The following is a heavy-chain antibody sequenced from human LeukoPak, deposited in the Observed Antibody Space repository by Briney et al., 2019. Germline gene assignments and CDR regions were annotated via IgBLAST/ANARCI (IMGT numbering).Heavy chain of an antibody. V-gene: IGHV1-69*01. CDR1: GGTFSSYA. Sequence: ASVKVSCKASGGTFSSYAISWVRQAPGQGLEWMGGIIPIFGTANYAQKFQGRVTITADESTSTAYMELSSLRSEDTAVYYCARGLIYDFWSGYYYWGQGTLVTVSS. CDR3: ARGLIYDFWSGYYY. D-gene: IGHD3-3*01. CDR2: IIPIFGTA. J-gene: IGHJ4*02.